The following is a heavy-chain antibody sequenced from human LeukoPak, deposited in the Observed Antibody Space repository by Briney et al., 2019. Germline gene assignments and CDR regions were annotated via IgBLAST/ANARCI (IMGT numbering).Heavy chain of an antibody. CDR2: IYYSGTT. Sequence: PSETLSLTCTVSGDSISSYYWSWIRQPPGKGLEWIGYIYYSGTTNYNPSLKSRVTISVDTSKNQFSLKLSSVTAADTAVYYCARVFSSWFDPWGQGTLVAVSS. CDR3: ARVFSSWFDP. J-gene: IGHJ5*02. V-gene: IGHV4-59*01. D-gene: IGHD3-3*01. CDR1: GDSISSYY.